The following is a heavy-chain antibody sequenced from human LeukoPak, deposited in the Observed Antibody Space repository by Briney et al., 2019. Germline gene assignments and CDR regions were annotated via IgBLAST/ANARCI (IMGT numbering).Heavy chain of an antibody. J-gene: IGHJ3*02. Sequence: GGSLRLSCAASGFTFSSYSMNWVRQAPGKGLEWVSSISSSNSYIYYAASVKGRFTISRDNAKNSLYLQMNSLRAEDTAVYYCARDPYRFAFDIWGQGTVVLVSS. D-gene: IGHD1-26*01. V-gene: IGHV3-21*04. CDR3: ARDPYRFAFDI. CDR2: ISSSNSYI. CDR1: GFTFSSYS.